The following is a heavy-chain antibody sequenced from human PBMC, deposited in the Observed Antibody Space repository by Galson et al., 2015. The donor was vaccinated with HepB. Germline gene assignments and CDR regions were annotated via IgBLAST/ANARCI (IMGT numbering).Heavy chain of an antibody. CDR1: GFTFSRCA. J-gene: IGHJ3*02. Sequence: SLRLSCAASGFTFSRCAISWVRQAPGKGLEWVSAISGSGGSTYYADSVKGRFTISRDNSKNTLYLQMNSLRAEDTAVYYCAKDFTRRDGYNLRDAFDIWGQGTMVTVSS. CDR2: ISGSGGST. CDR3: AKDFTRRDGYNLRDAFDI. D-gene: IGHD5-24*01. V-gene: IGHV3-23*01.